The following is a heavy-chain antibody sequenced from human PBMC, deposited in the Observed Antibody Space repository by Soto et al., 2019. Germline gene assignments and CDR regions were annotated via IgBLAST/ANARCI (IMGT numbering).Heavy chain of an antibody. CDR2: IYHSGST. J-gene: IGHJ4*02. CDR3: VKDQATTVTNYDY. Sequence: PSETLSLTCAVSGYSISSGYYWGWFRQPPGRGLEWIGSIYHSGSTYYNPSLKSRVTMSVDTSKDQFSLKLTSVTAADTAVYYCVKDQATTVTNYDYWGQGTLVTVSS. CDR1: GYSISSGYY. V-gene: IGHV4-38-2*02. D-gene: IGHD4-17*01.